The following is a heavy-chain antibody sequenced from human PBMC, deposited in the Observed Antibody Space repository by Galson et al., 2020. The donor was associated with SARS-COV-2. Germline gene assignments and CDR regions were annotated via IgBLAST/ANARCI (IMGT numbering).Heavy chain of an antibody. CDR2: IYYSGST. J-gene: IGHJ4*02. CDR3: ARRGAVADFSFDY. D-gene: IGHD6-19*01. CDR1: GGSISSYY. Sequence: SETLSLTCTVSGGSISSYYWSWIRQPPGKGLEWIGYIYYSGSTNYNPSLKSRVTISVDTSKNQFSLKLSSVTAADTAVYYCARRGAVADFSFDYWGQGTLVTVSS. V-gene: IGHV4-59*01.